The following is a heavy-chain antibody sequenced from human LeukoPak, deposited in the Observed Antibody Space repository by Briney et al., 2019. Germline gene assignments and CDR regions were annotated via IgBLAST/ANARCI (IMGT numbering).Heavy chain of an antibody. J-gene: IGHJ6*02. CDR1: GFTFSSYA. CDR3: AKADIPGTYFYYYGMDV. Sequence: GGSLRLSCAASGFTFSSYAVSWVRQAPGKGLEWVSAISGSGGSTYYADSVKGRFTISRDNSKNTLYLQMNSLRAEDTAVYYCAKADIPGTYFYYYGMDVWGQGTTVTVSS. V-gene: IGHV3-23*01. CDR2: ISGSGGST. D-gene: IGHD1-20*01.